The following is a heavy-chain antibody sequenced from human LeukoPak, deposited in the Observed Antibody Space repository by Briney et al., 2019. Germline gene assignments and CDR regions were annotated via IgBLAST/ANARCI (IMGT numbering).Heavy chain of an antibody. V-gene: IGHV1-69*13. CDR3: ARDFAVAGNNWFDP. CDR2: IIPIFGTA. D-gene: IGHD6-19*01. Sequence: ASVKVSCKASGGTFSSYAISWVRQAPGQGLEWMGGIIPIFGTANYAQKFQGRVTITGDESTSTAYMELSSLRSEDTAVYYCARDFAVAGNNWFDPWGQGTLVTVSS. J-gene: IGHJ5*02. CDR1: GGTFSSYA.